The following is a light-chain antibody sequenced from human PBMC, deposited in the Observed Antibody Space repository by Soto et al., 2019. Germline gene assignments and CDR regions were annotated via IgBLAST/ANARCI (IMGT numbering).Light chain of an antibody. J-gene: IGLJ2*01. CDR2: GNS. Sequence: QSVLTQPPSVSGAPGQRDTISCTGSSSNIGAGYDVHWYQQLPGTAPKLLIYGNSNRPSGVPDRFSGSKSGTSASLAITGLQAEDEADYYCQSYDSSLSGDYVVFGGGTKLTVL. CDR3: QSYDSSLSGDYVV. V-gene: IGLV1-40*01. CDR1: SSNIGAGYD.